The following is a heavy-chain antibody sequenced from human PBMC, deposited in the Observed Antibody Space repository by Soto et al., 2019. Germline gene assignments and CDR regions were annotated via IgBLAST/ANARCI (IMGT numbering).Heavy chain of an antibody. J-gene: IGHJ6*02. V-gene: IGHV4-34*01. Sequence: PSETLSLTCAVYGGSFSGYYWSWIRQPPGKGLEWIGEINHSGSTNYNPSLKSRVTISVDTSKNQFSLKLSSVTAADTAVYYCATGSGWSKVRGMDVWGQGTTVTVSS. CDR3: ATGSGWSKVRGMDV. CDR2: INHSGST. D-gene: IGHD6-19*01. CDR1: GGSFSGYY.